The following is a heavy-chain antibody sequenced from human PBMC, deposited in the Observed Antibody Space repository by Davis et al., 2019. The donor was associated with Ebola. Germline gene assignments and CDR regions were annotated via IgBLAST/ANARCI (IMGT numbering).Heavy chain of an antibody. CDR1: GFTFSSYG. CDR2: ISYDGSNK. V-gene: IGHV3-30*18. J-gene: IGHJ4*02. D-gene: IGHD4-11*01. CDR3: AKDRGDYTPAFDY. Sequence: GGSLRLSCAASGFTFSSYGMHWVRQAPGKGLEWVAVISYDGSNKYYADSVKGRFTISRDNSKNTLYLQMNSLRAEDTAVYYCAKDRGDYTPAFDYWGQGTLVTVSS.